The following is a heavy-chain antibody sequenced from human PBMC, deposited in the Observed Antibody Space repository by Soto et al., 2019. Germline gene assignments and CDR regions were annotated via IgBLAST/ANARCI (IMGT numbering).Heavy chain of an antibody. CDR3: ASGGAGSGPFTWELPDH. CDR1: GNTFTYRY. Sequence: SVKVSCKASGNTFTYRYLHWVRQAPGQALEWMGWITPFSGDVHYAQKFQERVTIARDRSINTAYMRMSSLRSEDTAMYFCASGGAGSGPFTWELPDHWGQGTLVTVSS. V-gene: IGHV1-45*02. J-gene: IGHJ4*02. CDR2: ITPFSGDV. D-gene: IGHD1-26*01.